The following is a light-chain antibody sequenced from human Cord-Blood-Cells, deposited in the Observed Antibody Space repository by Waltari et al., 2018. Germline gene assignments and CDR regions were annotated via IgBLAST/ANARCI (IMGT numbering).Light chain of an antibody. J-gene: IGLJ3*02. V-gene: IGLV3-25*03. CDR3: QSADSSGTYEV. CDR2: KDS. Sequence: SYELTQPPSVSVSPGQTARITCSGDALPKQHAYWYQQKPGQAPVLVIYKDSERPSGIHERFSGSSSGTTVTLTISGVQAEDEADYYCQSADSSGTYEVFGGGTKLTVL. CDR1: ALPKQH.